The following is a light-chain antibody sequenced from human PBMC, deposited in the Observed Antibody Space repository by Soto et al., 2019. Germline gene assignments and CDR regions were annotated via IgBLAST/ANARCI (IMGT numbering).Light chain of an antibody. CDR2: EVS. CDR3: SSYAGSSTFVV. J-gene: IGLJ2*01. Sequence: QSTLTQPASVSGSPGQSITMSCTGSRSDVGGYNLVSWYQQHPGKAPKLMIYEVSKRPSGVSNRFSGSKSGNTASLTISGLQAEDEADYYCSSYAGSSTFVVFGGGTKLTVL. CDR1: RSDVGGYNL. V-gene: IGLV2-23*02.